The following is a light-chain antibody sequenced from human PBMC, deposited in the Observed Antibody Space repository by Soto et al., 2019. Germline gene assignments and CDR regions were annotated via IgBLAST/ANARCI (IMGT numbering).Light chain of an antibody. V-gene: IGKV3-15*01. Sequence: EVVFTQSPATLSLSPWESATVSCRASQSVGNNLAWYQQKPGQAPSLLIYGAFTRATGIPARFSGTGSGTEFTLTISSLQSEDFALYYCQQYNDWPLTFGQGTKVDIK. CDR2: GAF. CDR3: QQYNDWPLT. CDR1: QSVGNN. J-gene: IGKJ1*01.